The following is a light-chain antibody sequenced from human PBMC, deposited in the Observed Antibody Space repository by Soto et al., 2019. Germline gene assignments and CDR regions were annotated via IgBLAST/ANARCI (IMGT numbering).Light chain of an antibody. J-gene: IGKJ4*01. CDR3: QQYHSYPVT. CDR2: KAS. Sequence: DIQMTQSPSTLSASVGDRVTITCRASQSISSSLAWYQQRPGEAPKLLIYKASSLESGVPSRFGGSGSGTDFTLTISSLQPDDFATYYCQQYHSYPVTFGGGTKVEIK. V-gene: IGKV1-5*03. CDR1: QSISSS.